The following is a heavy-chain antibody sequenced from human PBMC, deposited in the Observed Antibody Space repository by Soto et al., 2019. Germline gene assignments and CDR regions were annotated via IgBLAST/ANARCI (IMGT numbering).Heavy chain of an antibody. CDR3: AREEVCQWFTKGCYGMDV. Sequence: QVQLQQWGAGLLKPSETLSLTCAVYGGSFSGYSWTWIRQPPGKGLEWIGEINHGGATNTNPSLTRRITMSVDTSKNQFSLKLSSVTAADTAVYYCAREEVCQWFTKGCYGMDVWGQGTTVTVSS. CDR2: INHGGAT. J-gene: IGHJ6*02. D-gene: IGHD2-8*01. V-gene: IGHV4-34*01. CDR1: GGSFSGYS.